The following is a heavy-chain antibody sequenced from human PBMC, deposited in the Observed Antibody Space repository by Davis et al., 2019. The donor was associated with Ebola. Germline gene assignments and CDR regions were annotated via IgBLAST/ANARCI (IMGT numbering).Heavy chain of an antibody. Sequence: PGGSLRLSCAASGFTFSSYGMHWVRQAPGKGLEWVAVIWYDGSNKYYADSVKGRFTISRDNSKNTLYLQMNSLRAEDTAVYYCASYRSSSLYYYYGMDVWGQGTTVTVSS. CDR1: GFTFSSYG. CDR3: ASYRSSSLYYYYGMDV. V-gene: IGHV3-33*01. CDR2: IWYDGSNK. J-gene: IGHJ6*02. D-gene: IGHD6-6*01.